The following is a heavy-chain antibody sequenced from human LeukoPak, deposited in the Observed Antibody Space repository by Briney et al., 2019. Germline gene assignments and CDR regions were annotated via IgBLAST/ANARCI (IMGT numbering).Heavy chain of an antibody. CDR2: INYSGST. D-gene: IGHD2-8*01. V-gene: IGHV4-39*01. J-gene: IGHJ4*02. CDR3: ARRRFVRGPDVVNPFDY. Sequence: PGGSLRLSCAASGFTFSDYYMSWIRQPPGKGLEWIGSINYSGSTYYNPSLKSRVTISVDTSENQFPLKLSSVTAADTAVYYCARRRFVRGPDVVNPFDYWGQGTLVTVSS. CDR1: GFTFSDYY.